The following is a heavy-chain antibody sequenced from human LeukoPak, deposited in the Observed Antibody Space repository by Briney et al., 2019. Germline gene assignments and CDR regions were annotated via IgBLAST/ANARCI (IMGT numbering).Heavy chain of an antibody. CDR3: ARFRSGNWYYLDS. J-gene: IGHJ4*02. D-gene: IGHD2/OR15-2a*01. V-gene: IGHV4-61*01. Sequence: PSQTLCLTCTASGGSLTSPTYFQWSWIRQPPGKGLEVIGKIYAPGSVKFNSALECRLPMSLDTSGSQFFLQLSSVTAEDSAVYYCARFRSGNWYYLDSWGQGTRVTVSS. CDR1: GGSLTSPTYF. CDR2: IYAPGSV.